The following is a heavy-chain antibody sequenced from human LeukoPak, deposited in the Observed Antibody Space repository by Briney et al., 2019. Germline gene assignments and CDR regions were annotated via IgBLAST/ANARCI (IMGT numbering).Heavy chain of an antibody. V-gene: IGHV3-30*04. J-gene: IGHJ5*02. CDR3: ARGGPHNWFDP. Sequence: GGSLRLSCAASGFTFNSYDMHWVRQAPGKGLEWVAVISYDGGKQYYADSVKGRFTISRDNSKSTLYLQMNSLRAEDTAVYYCARGGPHNWFDPWGQGTLVTVSS. CDR1: GFTFNSYD. CDR2: ISYDGGKQ.